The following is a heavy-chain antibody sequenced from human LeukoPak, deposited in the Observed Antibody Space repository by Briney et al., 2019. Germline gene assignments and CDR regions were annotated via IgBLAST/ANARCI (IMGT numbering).Heavy chain of an antibody. D-gene: IGHD3-9*01. V-gene: IGHV1-69*13. CDR2: IIPIFGTA. J-gene: IGHJ4*02. CDR3: VRQRYFDWLLYSPLDY. Sequence: ASVKVSCKASGGTFSSYAISWVRQAPGQGLEWMGGIIPIFGTANYAQKFQGRVTITADESTSTAYMELSSLRSEDTAVYYCVRQRYFDWLLYSPLDYWGQGTLVTVSS. CDR1: GGTFSSYA.